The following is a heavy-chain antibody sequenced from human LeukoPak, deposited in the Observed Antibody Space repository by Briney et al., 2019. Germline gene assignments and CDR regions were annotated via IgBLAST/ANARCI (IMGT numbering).Heavy chain of an antibody. Sequence: ASVKVSCKASGYTFSSYDINWVRQDTGQGLERMGWMNPNSGNTGYAQKFQGRVSMTRNTSTSTAYMELSSLRSDDTAVYYCARGRPHGVWGKGTTVTVSS. CDR2: MNPNSGNT. V-gene: IGHV1-8*01. J-gene: IGHJ6*04. CDR1: GYTFSSYD. CDR3: ARGRPHGV.